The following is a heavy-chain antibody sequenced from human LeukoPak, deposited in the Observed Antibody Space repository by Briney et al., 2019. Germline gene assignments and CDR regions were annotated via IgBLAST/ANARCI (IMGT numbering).Heavy chain of an antibody. D-gene: IGHD6-13*01. CDR1: GGSISSYY. CDR2: IYYSGST. V-gene: IGHV4-59*12. Sequence: PSETLSLTCTVSGGSISSYYWSWIRQPPGKGLEWIGYIYYSGSTNYNPSLKSRVTISVDTSKNQFSLKLSSVTAADTAVYYCARDRGPYSSSWDYYYYGMDVWGQGTTVTVSS. CDR3: ARDRGPYSSSWDYYYYGMDV. J-gene: IGHJ6*02.